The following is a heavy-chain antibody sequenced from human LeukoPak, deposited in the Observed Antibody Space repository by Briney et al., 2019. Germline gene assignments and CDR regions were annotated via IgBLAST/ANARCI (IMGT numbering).Heavy chain of an antibody. V-gene: IGHV4-34*01. Sequence: PSETLSLTCAVYGGSFSGYYWSWIRHPPGKGLEWIGEINHSGSTNYNPSLKSRVTISVDTSKNQFSLKLSSVTAADTAVYYCARGRGQQNDYWGQGTLVTVSS. J-gene: IGHJ4*02. CDR2: INHSGST. D-gene: IGHD6-13*01. CDR1: GGSFSGYY. CDR3: ARGRGQQNDY.